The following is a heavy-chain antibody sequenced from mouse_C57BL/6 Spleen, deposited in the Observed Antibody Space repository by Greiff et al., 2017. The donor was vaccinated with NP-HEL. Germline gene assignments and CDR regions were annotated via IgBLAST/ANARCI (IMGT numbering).Heavy chain of an antibody. Sequence: QVQLQQPGAELVKPGASVKLSCKASGYTFTSYWMHWVKQRPGQGLEWIGMIHPNSGSTNYHEKFKSKATLTVDKSSSTAYMQLSSLTSEDSAVYYCARLTGIYAMDYWGQGTSVTVSS. V-gene: IGHV1-64*01. D-gene: IGHD4-1*01. CDR3: ARLTGIYAMDY. CDR2: IHPNSGST. J-gene: IGHJ4*01. CDR1: GYTFTSYW.